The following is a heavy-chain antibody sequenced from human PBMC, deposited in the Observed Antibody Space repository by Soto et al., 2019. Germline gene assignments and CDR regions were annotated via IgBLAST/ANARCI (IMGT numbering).Heavy chain of an antibody. Sequence: GGSLRLSCAASGFTFSSYDMHWVRQATGKGLEWVSAIGTAGDTYYPGSVKGRFTISRENAKNSLYLQMNSLRAGDTAVYYCARGYSGYDGDYYYGMDVWGQGTTVTVSS. V-gene: IGHV3-13*01. J-gene: IGHJ6*02. CDR3: ARGYSGYDGDYYYGMDV. CDR2: IGTAGDT. CDR1: GFTFSSYD. D-gene: IGHD5-12*01.